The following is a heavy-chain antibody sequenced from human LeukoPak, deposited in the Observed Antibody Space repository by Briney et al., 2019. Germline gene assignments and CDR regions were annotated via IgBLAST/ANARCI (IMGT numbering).Heavy chain of an antibody. CDR1: GFTFSNYW. CDR2: INRDGSTT. D-gene: IGHD3-10*01. V-gene: IGHV3-74*03. CDR3: ARDKKSGESSEIDY. Sequence: GGSLRLSCAASGFTFSNYWVHWVRQAPGKGLVGVSRINRDGSTTKYADSVKGRFTVSRDNAKNTLNLQMNSLRAEDTAVYYCARDKKSGESSEIDYWGQGTQVTVSS. J-gene: IGHJ4*02.